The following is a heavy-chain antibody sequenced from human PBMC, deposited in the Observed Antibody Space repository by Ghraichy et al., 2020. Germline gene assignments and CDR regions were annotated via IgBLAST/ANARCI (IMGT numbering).Heavy chain of an antibody. V-gene: IGHV3-66*02. J-gene: IGHJ4*02. CDR2: IYSGSST. Sequence: GGSLRLSCAASGFTVSNNYMSWVRQAPGKGLEWVSVIYSGSSTYYADSVKGRFTISRDNSKNTLDLHMNSLRAEDTAVYYCARDVVPAGDFDYWGQGTLVTVSS. D-gene: IGHD2-2*01. CDR3: ARDVVPAGDFDY. CDR1: GFTVSNNY.